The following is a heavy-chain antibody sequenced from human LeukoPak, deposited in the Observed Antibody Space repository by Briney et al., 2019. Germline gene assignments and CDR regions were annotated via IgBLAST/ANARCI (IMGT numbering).Heavy chain of an antibody. CDR2: IRYDGSNK. CDR1: GFTIDDDYG. V-gene: IGHV3-30*02. Sequence: GGSLRLSCAVSGFTIDDDYGMHWVRQAPGKGLEWVAFIRYDGSNKYYADSVKGRFTISRDNSKSTLYLQMNSLRAEDTAVYYCVKDRDGYSYVIKTYFDSWGQGTLLTVSS. CDR3: VKDRDGYSYVIKTYFDS. J-gene: IGHJ4*02. D-gene: IGHD5-18*01.